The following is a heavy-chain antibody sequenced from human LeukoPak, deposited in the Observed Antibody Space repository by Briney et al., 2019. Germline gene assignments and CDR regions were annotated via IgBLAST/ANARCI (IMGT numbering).Heavy chain of an antibody. Sequence: GGSLRLSCAASGFTFSSYGMHWVRQAPGKGLEWVSSISSSSSYIYYADSVKGRFTISRDNAKNSLYLQMNSLRAEDTAVYYCARGITTFGVVTLNYWGQGTLVTVSS. D-gene: IGHD3-3*01. J-gene: IGHJ4*02. CDR2: ISSSSSYI. CDR3: ARGITTFGVVTLNY. CDR1: GFTFSSYG. V-gene: IGHV3-21*01.